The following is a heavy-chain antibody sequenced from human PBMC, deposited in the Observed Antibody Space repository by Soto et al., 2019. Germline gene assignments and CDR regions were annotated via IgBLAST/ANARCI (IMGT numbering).Heavy chain of an antibody. V-gene: IGHV4-34*01. D-gene: IGHD6-19*01. CDR1: GGSFSGYY. CDR2: INHSGST. CDR3: AHRPIVVAGTRGFAWFDP. Sequence: SETLSLTCAVYGGSFSGYYWSWIRQPPGKGLEWIGEINHSGSTNYNPSLKSRVTISVDRSKNQFSLKLSSVTAADTAVYYCAHRPIVVAGTRGFAWFDPWGQGTLVTVS. J-gene: IGHJ5*02.